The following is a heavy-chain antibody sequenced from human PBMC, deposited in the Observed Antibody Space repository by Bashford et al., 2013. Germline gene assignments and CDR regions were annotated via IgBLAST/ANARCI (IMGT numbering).Heavy chain of an antibody. CDR2: ISYDGSNK. CDR3: AKRTHSSGWFPIDS. V-gene: IGHV3-30*18. J-gene: IGHJ4*02. D-gene: IGHD6-19*01. Sequence: GGSLRLSCAASGFILSSYAMSWVRQAPGKGLEWVAVISYDGSNKYYADSVKGRFTISRDNSKNTLYLQMNSLRAEDTAVYYCAKRTHSSGWFPIDSWGQGTLVTVSS. CDR1: GFILSSYA.